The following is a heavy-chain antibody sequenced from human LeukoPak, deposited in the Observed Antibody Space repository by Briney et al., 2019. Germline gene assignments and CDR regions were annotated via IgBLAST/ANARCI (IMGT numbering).Heavy chain of an antibody. CDR1: GGSISSSNW. Sequence: PSETLSLTCAVSGGSISSSNWWSWVRQPPGKGLEWIGEIYHSGSTNYNPSLKSRVTISVDKSKNPFSLKLSSVPAADTAVYYCARGGGDIVVVVAAIGSYYGMDVWGKGTTVTVSS. V-gene: IGHV4-4*02. CDR2: IYHSGST. J-gene: IGHJ6*04. D-gene: IGHD2-15*01. CDR3: ARGGGDIVVVVAAIGSYYGMDV.